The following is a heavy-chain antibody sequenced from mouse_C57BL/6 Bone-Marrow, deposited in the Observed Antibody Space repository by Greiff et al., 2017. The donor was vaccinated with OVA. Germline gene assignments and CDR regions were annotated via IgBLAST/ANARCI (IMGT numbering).Heavy chain of an antibody. Sequence: EVQRVESGPGLVKPSQSLSLTCSVTGYSITSGYYWNWIRQFPGNKLEWMGYISYDGSNNYNPSLKNRISITRDTSKNQFFLKLNSVTTEDTATYYCARAQTAQARFAYWGQGTLVTVSA. CDR2: ISYDGSN. CDR1: GYSITSGYY. D-gene: IGHD3-2*02. CDR3: ARAQTAQARFAY. J-gene: IGHJ3*01. V-gene: IGHV3-6*01.